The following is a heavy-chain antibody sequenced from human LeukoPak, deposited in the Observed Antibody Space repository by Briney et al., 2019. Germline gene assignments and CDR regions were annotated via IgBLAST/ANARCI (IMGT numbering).Heavy chain of an antibody. CDR2: IQSDSGDT. D-gene: IGHD3-16*02. V-gene: IGHV1-2*02. CDR3: ARDLTGDLYTFFDY. J-gene: IGHJ4*02. Sequence: ASVKVSCKTTGYTFTGYHLHWVRQAPGQGLEWMAWIQSDSGDTDYAQKFQGRVTVTRDRFTRTSYIEVDRLSSDDTAVYYCARDLTGDLYTFFDYWGQGTLVTVSS. CDR1: GYTFTGYH.